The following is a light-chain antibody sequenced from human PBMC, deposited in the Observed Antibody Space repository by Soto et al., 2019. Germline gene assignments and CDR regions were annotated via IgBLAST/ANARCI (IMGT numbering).Light chain of an antibody. Sequence: ELVLIDAALPRSLSPEERASLFCRASQSVSSNYLAWYQQKSGQAPSLLIYDVSRRATGTPERFSGSGSGTDFTLIISRLEPEDFAVYYCQQSERSPRRLGHGAKV. J-gene: IGKJ1*01. CDR2: DVS. CDR1: QSVSSNY. V-gene: IGKV3-20*01. CDR3: QQSERSPRR.